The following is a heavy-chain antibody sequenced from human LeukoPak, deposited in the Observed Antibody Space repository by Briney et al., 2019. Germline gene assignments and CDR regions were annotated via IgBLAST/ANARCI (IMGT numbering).Heavy chain of an antibody. CDR2: VYYSGNT. J-gene: IGHJ4*02. CDR3: ARHHAEILVPND. CDR1: GGYIISRSHY. Sequence: SETLSLTCTVSGGYIISRSHYWGWIRQPPGKGLEWIGSVYYSGNTYYNPSLKTRATISIDTPTSKNQFSLTLSSVTAADTAVYYCARHHAEILVPNDWGQGTLVTVSS. V-gene: IGHV4-39*01. D-gene: IGHD1-1*01.